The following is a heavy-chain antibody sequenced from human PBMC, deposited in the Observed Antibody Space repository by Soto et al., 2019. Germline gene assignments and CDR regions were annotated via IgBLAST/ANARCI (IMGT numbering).Heavy chain of an antibody. CDR3: ARGDYIWGSYRSYYFDY. CDR1: GFTFSSYS. CDR2: ISSSSTTI. V-gene: IGHV3-48*01. Sequence: GGSLRLSCAASGFTFSSYSMNWVRQAPGKGLEWVSYISSSSTTIYYADSVKGRFTISRDNAKNSLYLQMNSLRAEGTAVYYCARGDYIWGSYRSYYFDYWGQGTLVTVSS. D-gene: IGHD3-16*02. J-gene: IGHJ4*02.